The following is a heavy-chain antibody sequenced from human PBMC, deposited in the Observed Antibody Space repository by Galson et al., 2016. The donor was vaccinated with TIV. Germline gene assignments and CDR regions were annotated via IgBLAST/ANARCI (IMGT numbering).Heavy chain of an antibody. V-gene: IGHV2-70*11. CDR1: GFSLRTSGMC. CDR2: IDWDGDN. CDR3: ARNSGHYYGMDV. J-gene: IGHJ6*02. Sequence: PALVKPTQTLTLTCSFSGFSLRTSGMCVSWIRQPPGKALEWLARIDWDGDNYYNASLKARVSISKDTSKNQVVLTMTNMDQVDTGTYYCARNSGHYYGMDVWGQGTTVTVSS.